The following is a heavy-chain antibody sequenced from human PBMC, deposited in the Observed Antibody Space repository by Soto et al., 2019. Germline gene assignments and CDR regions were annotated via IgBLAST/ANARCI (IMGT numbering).Heavy chain of an antibody. J-gene: IGHJ4*02. Sequence: GGSLRLSCAASGFTFSSYWMSWVRQAPGKGLEWVANIKQDGSEKYYVDSVKGRFTISRDNTKNSLYLQMNSLRAEDTAVYYCARDVGSGSYDYWGQGTLVTVSS. D-gene: IGHD3-10*01. CDR2: IKQDGSEK. CDR3: ARDVGSGSYDY. CDR1: GFTFSSYW. V-gene: IGHV3-7*01.